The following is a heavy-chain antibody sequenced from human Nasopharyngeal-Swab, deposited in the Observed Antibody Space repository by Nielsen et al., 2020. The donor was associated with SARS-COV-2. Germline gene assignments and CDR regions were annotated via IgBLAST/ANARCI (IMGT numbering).Heavy chain of an antibody. Sequence: SVKVSCKASGGTLSSYAISWVRQAPGQGLEWMGGIIPIFGTANYAQKFQGRVTITADESTSTAYMELSSLRSEDTAVYYCARGYSGYGYYFDCWGQGTLVTVSS. CDR3: ARGYSGYGYYFDC. CDR1: GGTLSSYA. J-gene: IGHJ4*02. V-gene: IGHV1-69*13. D-gene: IGHD5-12*01. CDR2: IIPIFGTA.